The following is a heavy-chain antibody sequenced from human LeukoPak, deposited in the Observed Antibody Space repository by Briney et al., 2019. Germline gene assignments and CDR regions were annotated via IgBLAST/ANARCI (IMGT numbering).Heavy chain of an antibody. CDR2: IYYSGST. J-gene: IGHJ5*02. CDR1: GGSISSYY. D-gene: IGHD6-19*01. Sequence: SETLSLTCTVSGGSISSYYWSWIRQPPGKGLEWIGYIYYSGSTNYNPSLKSRVTISVDTSKNQFSLKPSSVTAADTAVYYCARQSSSGWYSWFDPWGQGTLVTVSS. CDR3: ARQSSSGWYSWFDP. V-gene: IGHV4-59*08.